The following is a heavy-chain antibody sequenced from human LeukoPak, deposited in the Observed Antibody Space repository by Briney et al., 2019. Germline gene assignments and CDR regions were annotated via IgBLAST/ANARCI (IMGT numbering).Heavy chain of an antibody. CDR3: ARDRYSSGWSTSDAFDI. V-gene: IGHV3-69-1*01. J-gene: IGHJ3*02. D-gene: IGHD6-19*01. CDR1: GFTFGTYW. Sequence: GGSLRLSCGASGFTFGTYWMHWVRQAPGKGLEWVSASGSGGSTYYADSVKGRFTISRDNAKNSLYLQMNSLRAEDTAVYYCARDRYSSGWSTSDAFDIWGQGTMVTVSS. CDR2: SGSGGST.